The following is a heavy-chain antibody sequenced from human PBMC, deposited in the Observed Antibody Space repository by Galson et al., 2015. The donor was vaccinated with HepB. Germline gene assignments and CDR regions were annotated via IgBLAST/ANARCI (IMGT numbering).Heavy chain of an antibody. V-gene: IGHV3-74*01. CDR2: IYNDGSRT. CDR1: GFTFTSFS. J-gene: IGHJ5*02. CDR3: ARDIAAALSDP. Sequence: SLRLSCAASGFTFTSFSMTWVRQTPGKGLVWVSRIYNDGSRTGYADSVKGRFTISRDNAKNTLYLQMNSLRAEDTAVYYCARDIAAALSDPWGRGTLVTVSS. D-gene: IGHD6-13*01.